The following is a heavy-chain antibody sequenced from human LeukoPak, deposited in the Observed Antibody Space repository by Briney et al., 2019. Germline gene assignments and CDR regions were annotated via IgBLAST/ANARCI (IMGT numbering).Heavy chain of an antibody. CDR1: GFTFSSYA. J-gene: IGHJ4*02. CDR3: ARSNWRGELHFVY. V-gene: IGHV3-23*01. D-gene: IGHD1-26*01. Sequence: GGSLRLSCAASGFTFSSYAMSWVRQAPGKGLEWVSTISDSGSGGNTYYADSVKGRFTISRDNSKNTLYLQMNSLRSEDTAVYYCARSNWRGELHFVYWGQGTLVTVSS. CDR2: ISDSGSGGNT.